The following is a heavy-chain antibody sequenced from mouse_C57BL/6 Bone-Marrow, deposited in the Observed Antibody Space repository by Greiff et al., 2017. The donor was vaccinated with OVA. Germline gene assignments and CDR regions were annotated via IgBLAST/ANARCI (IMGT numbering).Heavy chain of an antibody. J-gene: IGHJ4*01. Sequence: VQLQQSGAELVRPGASVKLSCTASGFNFTDYSMHWVKQRPEQGLEWIGRIDPEDGDTNYTPKFKGKATMTADTSSNTAYLQRSSLTSEDTACYYCTDGYYYAMDYWCRGTGITVS. D-gene: IGHD2-3*01. V-gene: IGHV14-1*01. CDR3: TDGYYYAMDY. CDR1: GFNFTDYS. CDR2: IDPEDGDT.